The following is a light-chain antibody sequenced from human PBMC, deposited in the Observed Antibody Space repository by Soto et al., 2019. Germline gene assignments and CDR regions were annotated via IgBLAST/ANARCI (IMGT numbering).Light chain of an antibody. J-gene: IGKJ1*01. Sequence: DIQMTQSPSSLSASVGDRVTITCRASQGIRYDVAWYQQEPGKAPKRLIYGASTLQSGVPSRFSGSGSGTEFTLTISSLQTADIATYYSLHENSYPWTFGQGTKVEIK. V-gene: IGKV1-17*01. CDR2: GAS. CDR1: QGIRYD. CDR3: LHENSYPWT.